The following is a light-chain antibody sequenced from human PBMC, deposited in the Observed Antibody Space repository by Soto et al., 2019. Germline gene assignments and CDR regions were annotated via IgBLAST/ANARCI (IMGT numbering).Light chain of an antibody. CDR1: SSDVGGYNY. CDR3: AAWDDSLNGHV. Sequence: QSALTQPPSASGSPGQSVTISCTGTSSDVGGYNYVSWYQQHPGKAPKLMIYLVSKRPSGVPDRFSGSKSGNTASLTVSGLQAEDEADYYCAAWDDSLNGHVFGTGTKLTVL. CDR2: LVS. V-gene: IGLV2-8*01. J-gene: IGLJ1*01.